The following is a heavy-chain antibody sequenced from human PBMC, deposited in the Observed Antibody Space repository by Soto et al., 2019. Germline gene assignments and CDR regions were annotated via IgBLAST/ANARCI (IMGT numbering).Heavy chain of an antibody. CDR2: MSGSGDTI. J-gene: IGHJ4*02. CDR3: ASLGQVDF. CDR1: GFIFSDYY. V-gene: IGHV3-11*01. Sequence: QVQLVQSGGGLVRPGGSLRLSCEASGFIFSDYYMAWFRQAPGKGLEWVSYMSGSGDTIYYSDSVRGRFTISRDSAKDSLYLQMNTLRDEDTDIYYCASLGQVDFWGQGTVVTVSS.